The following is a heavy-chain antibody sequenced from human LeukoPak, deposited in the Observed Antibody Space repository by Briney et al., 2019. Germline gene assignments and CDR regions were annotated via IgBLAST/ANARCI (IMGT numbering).Heavy chain of an antibody. D-gene: IGHD4-17*01. J-gene: IGHJ4*02. V-gene: IGHV3-23*01. CDR1: GFTFCSYA. CDR2: ISGSGGST. Sequence: GGSLRLSCTASGFTFCSYAMSWVRQAPGKGLEWVSSISGSGGSTYYADSVKGRFTISRDNSKNTLYLQMNSLRAEDTAVYYCATKYGDYRYWGQGTLVTVSS. CDR3: ATKYGDYRY.